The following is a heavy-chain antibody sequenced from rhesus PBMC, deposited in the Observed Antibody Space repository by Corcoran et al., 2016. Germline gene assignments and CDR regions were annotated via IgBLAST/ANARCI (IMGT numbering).Heavy chain of an antibody. CDR1: GYTFTDYS. D-gene: IGHD6-25*01. V-gene: IGHV1S2*01. J-gene: IGHJ4*01. Sequence: QVQLVQSGAEVKKPGSSVKVSFTAYGYTFTDYSMHWVRKAPRQGREWMGCDNPYNGNTKYANKCQGRVHMPRDTSTSTADMGLSSLRSEATSVYYCAREGSGSWNPYFDYWRQGVLVTVSS. CDR2: DNPYNGNT. CDR3: AREGSGSWNPYFDY.